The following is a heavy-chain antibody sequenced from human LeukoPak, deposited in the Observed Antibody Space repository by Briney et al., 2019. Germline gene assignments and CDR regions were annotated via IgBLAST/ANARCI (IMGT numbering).Heavy chain of an antibody. V-gene: IGHV3-7*01. Sequence: GGSLRLSCAASGFTFSIYWMTWVRQAPGKGLEWVGNIKQDGSEKYYVGSVMGRFTISRDNAKNSLYLQMNSLRAEDTAVYYCARGHTAVTRHFDFWGQGTLVTVSS. J-gene: IGHJ4*02. CDR3: ARGHTAVTRHFDF. D-gene: IGHD4-17*01. CDR2: IKQDGSEK. CDR1: GFTFSIYW.